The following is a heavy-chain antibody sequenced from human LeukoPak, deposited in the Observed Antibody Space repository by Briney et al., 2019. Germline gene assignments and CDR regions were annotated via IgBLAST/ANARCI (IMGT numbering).Heavy chain of an antibody. CDR1: GESISKQY. J-gene: IGHJ4*02. D-gene: IGHD3-22*01. CDR2: IYYRGST. V-gene: IGHV4-59*11. Sequence: SETLSLTCPVSGESISKQYWGWIRQTPAKGLEWVGYIYYRGSTTYNPSLKSRVSMSADTSRKQHSLKLSSVAAADTAVYYCARLRFSSGHLLALWGQGTQVTVSS. CDR3: ARLRFSSGHLLAL.